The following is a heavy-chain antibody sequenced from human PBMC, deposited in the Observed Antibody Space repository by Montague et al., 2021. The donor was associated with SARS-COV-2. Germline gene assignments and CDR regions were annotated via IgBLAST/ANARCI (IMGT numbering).Heavy chain of an antibody. CDR2: XDWDDDK. CDR1: GFSLSTNGMC. V-gene: IGHV2-70*11. D-gene: IGHD5-12*01. CDR3: VRLRPGGGLSGDMYYFDY. J-gene: IGHJ4*02. Sequence: PELVKPTQTLTLTCTFSGFSLSTNGMCVSWIRQPPGKALEWLARXDWDDDKYYSTSLKTRLTISKDTSKDQAVLTMTNMDPVDTATYYCVRLRPGGGLSGDMYYFDYWGLGTLVTVSS.